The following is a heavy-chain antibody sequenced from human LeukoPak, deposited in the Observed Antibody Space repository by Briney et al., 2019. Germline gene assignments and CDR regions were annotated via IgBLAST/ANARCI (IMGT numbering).Heavy chain of an antibody. Sequence: PSETLSLTCTVSGGSISSYYWSWIRQPPGKGLEWIGYIYYSGSTNYNPSLKSRVTISVDTSKNQFSLELSSVTAADTAVYYCARDLLAGSSGWYLDYYGMDVWGQGTTVTVSS. J-gene: IGHJ6*02. V-gene: IGHV4-59*01. CDR1: GGSISSYY. CDR2: IYYSGST. D-gene: IGHD6-19*01. CDR3: ARDLLAGSSGWYLDYYGMDV.